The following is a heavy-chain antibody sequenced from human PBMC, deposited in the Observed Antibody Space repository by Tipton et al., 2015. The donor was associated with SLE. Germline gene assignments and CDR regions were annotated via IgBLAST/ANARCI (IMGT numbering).Heavy chain of an antibody. D-gene: IGHD5-12*01. Sequence: TLSLTCAVYGGSFSGYYWSWIRQPPGKGLEWIGHIYYSGSTYYNPSLKSRVTISVDTSKNQFSLKLSSVTAADTAVYYCATVIGGYSGYDNDYWGQGTLVTVSS. CDR3: ATVIGGYSGYDNDY. J-gene: IGHJ4*02. CDR1: GGSFSGYY. V-gene: IGHV4-34*09. CDR2: IYYSGST.